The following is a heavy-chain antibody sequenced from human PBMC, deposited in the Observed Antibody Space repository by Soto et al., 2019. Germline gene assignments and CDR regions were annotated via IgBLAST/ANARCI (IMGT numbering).Heavy chain of an antibody. Sequence: EVQLLEYGPGLVQPAGSLTLSCAASGFTCGDYAMTWVRQAAGKGLDLVSAISGSGATTYYADSVKGRFTISRDNSKNTLFLQMDSLTVQDTAIYYCAKKGQTCNGRRCVSSDYYYGMDVWGQGNTVTVSS. CDR3: AKKGQTCNGRRCVSSDYYYGMDV. CDR2: ISGSGATT. CDR1: GFTCGDYA. J-gene: IGHJ6*02. V-gene: IGHV3-23*01. D-gene: IGHD2-8*01.